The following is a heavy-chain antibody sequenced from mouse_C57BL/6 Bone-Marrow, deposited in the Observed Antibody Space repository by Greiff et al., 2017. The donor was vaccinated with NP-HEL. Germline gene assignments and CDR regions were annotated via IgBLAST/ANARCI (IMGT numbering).Heavy chain of an antibody. D-gene: IGHD2-10*01. Sequence: EVKLMESGGDLVKPGGSLKLSCAASGFTFSSYGMSWVRQTPDKRLEWVATISSGGSYTYYPDSVKGRFTITRDNATNPLYLQMSSLKSEDAAMYYCARQILLYWYFDVWGTGTTVTVSS. CDR3: ARQILLYWYFDV. V-gene: IGHV5-6*01. J-gene: IGHJ1*03. CDR1: GFTFSSYG. CDR2: ISSGGSYT.